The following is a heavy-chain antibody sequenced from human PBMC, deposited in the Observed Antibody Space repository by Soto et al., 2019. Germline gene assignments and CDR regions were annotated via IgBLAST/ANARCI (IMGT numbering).Heavy chain of an antibody. CDR2: ISYDGSDK. CDR3: ATDCSSTSCYTGYYYYGMDV. D-gene: IGHD2-2*02. CDR1: GFTFNNYG. V-gene: IGHV3-30*03. J-gene: IGHJ6*02. Sequence: GGSLRLSCAATGFTFNNYGMHWVRQAPGTGLEWVTLISYDGSDKYYADSVKGRFTISRDNSKNTLYLQMNSLRAEDTAVYYCATDCSSTSCYTGYYYYGMDVWGQGTTVTAP.